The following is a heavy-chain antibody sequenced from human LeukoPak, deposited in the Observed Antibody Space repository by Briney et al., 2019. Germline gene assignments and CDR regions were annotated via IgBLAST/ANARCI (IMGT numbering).Heavy chain of an antibody. CDR3: AGGPVFFDSTGYYPHFDY. CDR1: GFTFSSYE. V-gene: IGHV3-48*03. J-gene: IGHJ4*02. D-gene: IGHD3-22*01. CDR2: ISSSGSTI. Sequence: GGSLRLSCAASGFTFSSYEMNWVRQAPGQGLEWVSYISSSGSTIYYADSVKGRFTISRDNAKNSLYLQMNSLRDEDTAVYYCAGGPVFFDSTGYYPHFDYWGQGTLVTVSS.